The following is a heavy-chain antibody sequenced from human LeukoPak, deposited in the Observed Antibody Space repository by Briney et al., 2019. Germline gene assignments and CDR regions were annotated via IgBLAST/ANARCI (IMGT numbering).Heavy chain of an antibody. J-gene: IGHJ6*02. D-gene: IGHD3-10*01. V-gene: IGHV3-9*01. Sequence: PGRSLSLSCAASGFTFDDYVMHWVRQAPGKGLEWVSGISWNSGSMGYADSVKGRFTISRDNAKNSLYLQMNSLRAEDTALYYCAKDVVLYFGEANYGMDVWGQGTTVTVSS. CDR3: AKDVVLYFGEANYGMDV. CDR2: ISWNSGSM. CDR1: GFTFDDYV.